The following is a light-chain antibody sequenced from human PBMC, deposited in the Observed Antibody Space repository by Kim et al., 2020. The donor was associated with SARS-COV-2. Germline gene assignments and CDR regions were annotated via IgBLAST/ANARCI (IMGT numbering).Light chain of an antibody. CDR3: QQSYSSPQLT. CDR1: QSISNY. Sequence: DIQMTQSPSSLPASIGDRVTLTCRASQSISNYLNWYQQKPGKAPKLLISGASTLQSGVPSRFSGSGSGTDFTLTISSLQPEDFATYYCQQSYSSPQLTFGGGTKVDIK. J-gene: IGKJ4*01. CDR2: GAS. V-gene: IGKV1-39*01.